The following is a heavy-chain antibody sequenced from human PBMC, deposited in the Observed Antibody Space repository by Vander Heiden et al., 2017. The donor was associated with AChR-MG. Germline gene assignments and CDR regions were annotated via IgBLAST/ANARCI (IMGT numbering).Heavy chain of an antibody. D-gene: IGHD3-10*01. Sequence: QVQLVQSGAEVKKPGDSVKVSCKASGYTFTSYYMHWVRHAPGQGLEWMGIISPSGGSTSYAQKFQGRVTMTRDTSTSTVYMELSSLRSEDTAVYYCARGADPGGDAFDIWGQGTMVTVSS. CDR2: ISPSGGST. J-gene: IGHJ3*02. V-gene: IGHV1-46*03. CDR3: ARGADPGGDAFDI. CDR1: GYTFTSYY.